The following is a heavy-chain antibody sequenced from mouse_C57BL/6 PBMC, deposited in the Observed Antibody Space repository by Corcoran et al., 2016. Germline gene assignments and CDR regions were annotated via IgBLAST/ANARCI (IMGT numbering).Heavy chain of an antibody. J-gene: IGHJ1*03. Sequence: EVQLQQSGPELVKPGASVKISCKASGYTFTDYSMNWVKQSHGKSLEWIGDINPNHGGTSYNQKFKGKATLTVDKSSSTAYMELRSRTSEDSAVYCCARANYWYFDVGGTGTTVTVSS. CDR2: INPNHGGT. V-gene: IGHV1-26*01. CDR1: GYTFTDYS. CDR3: ARANYWYFDV.